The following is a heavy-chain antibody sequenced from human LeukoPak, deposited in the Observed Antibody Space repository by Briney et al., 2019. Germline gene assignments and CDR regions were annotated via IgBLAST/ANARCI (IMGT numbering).Heavy chain of an antibody. D-gene: IGHD2-2*01. CDR2: INTNTGNP. CDR1: GYTFTSYA. J-gene: IGHJ4*02. CDR3: AREGYCSSTSCYAPLDY. Sequence: ASVKVSCKASGYTFTSYAMNWVRQAPGQGLEWMGWINTNTGNPTYAQGFTGRFVFSLDTPVSTAYLQISSLKAEDTAVYYCAREGYCSSTSCYAPLDYWGQGTLVTVSS. V-gene: IGHV7-4-1*02.